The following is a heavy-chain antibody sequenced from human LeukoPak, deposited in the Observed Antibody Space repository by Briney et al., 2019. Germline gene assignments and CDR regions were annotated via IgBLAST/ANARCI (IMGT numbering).Heavy chain of an antibody. CDR1: GGSISSGDYY. D-gene: IGHD5-18*01. V-gene: IGHV4-30-4*08. Sequence: SETLSLTCTLSGGSISSGDYYWSWIRQPPGKGLEWIGYIYYSGSTYYNPSLKSRVTISVDTSKNQFFLKLSSVTAADTAVYYCASEPGYSYGYSAFDIWGQGTMVTVSS. CDR2: IYYSGST. CDR3: ASEPGYSYGYSAFDI. J-gene: IGHJ3*02.